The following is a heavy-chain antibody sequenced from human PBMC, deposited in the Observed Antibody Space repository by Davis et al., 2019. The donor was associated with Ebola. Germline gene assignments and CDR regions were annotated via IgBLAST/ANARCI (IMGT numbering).Heavy chain of an antibody. Sequence: SVKVSCKASGGTFSSYAISWVRQAPGQGLEWMGRIIPILGIANYAQKFQGRVTITADKSTSTAYMELSSLRSDDTAVYYCAREGNYREKLGPYYYGMDVWGQGTTVTVSS. J-gene: IGHJ6*02. CDR1: GGTFSSYA. CDR3: AREGNYREKLGPYYYGMDV. V-gene: IGHV1-69*04. D-gene: IGHD4-11*01. CDR2: IIPILGIA.